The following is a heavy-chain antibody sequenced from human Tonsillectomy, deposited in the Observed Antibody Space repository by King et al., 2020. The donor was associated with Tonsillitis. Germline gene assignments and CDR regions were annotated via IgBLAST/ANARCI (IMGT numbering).Heavy chain of an antibody. CDR1: GFTFSSYG. V-gene: IGHV3-30*18. CDR3: AKGIWKLPRYTLLNEAFDI. CDR2: ISYDGSNK. Sequence: VQLVESGGGVVQPGRSLRLSCAASGFTFSSYGMHWVRQAPGKGLEWVAVISYDGSNKYYADSMKGRFTISRDNSKNTLYLQMSSLRVEDTAVYYCAKGIWKLPRYTLLNEAFDIWGQGTMVTVSS. J-gene: IGHJ3*02. D-gene: IGHD2-15*01.